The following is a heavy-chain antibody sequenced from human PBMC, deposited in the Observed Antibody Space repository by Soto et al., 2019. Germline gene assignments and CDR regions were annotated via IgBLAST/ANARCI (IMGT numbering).Heavy chain of an antibody. Sequence: GGSLRLSCAASGFTFSDYYMSWIRQAPGKGLEWVSYISSSGSTIYYADSVKGRFTISRDNAKNSLYLQMNSRRAEETAVYYCARVSPPRGYCSSTSCYAGFKDYYYMDVWGKGTTVTVSS. CDR2: ISSSGSTI. D-gene: IGHD2-2*03. V-gene: IGHV3-11*01. J-gene: IGHJ6*03. CDR1: GFTFSDYY. CDR3: ARVSPPRGYCSSTSCYAGFKDYYYMDV.